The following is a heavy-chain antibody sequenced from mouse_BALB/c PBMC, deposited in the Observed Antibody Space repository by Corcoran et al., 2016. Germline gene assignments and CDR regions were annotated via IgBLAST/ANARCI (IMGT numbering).Heavy chain of an antibody. CDR2: INTNTGEP. Sequence: QIQLVQSGPEVKKPGETVKSSCEASGYTFTNYGMNLVKQAPGKGLKWMGWINTNTGEPKYTEEFKGRFAFSLETSATTAYLQINNLKNEDTGTYFCAKPTAVVAYDFWGQGTTLTVSS. CDR1: GYTFTNYG. V-gene: IGHV9-3*02. D-gene: IGHD1-1*01. CDR3: AKPTAVVAYDF. J-gene: IGHJ2*01.